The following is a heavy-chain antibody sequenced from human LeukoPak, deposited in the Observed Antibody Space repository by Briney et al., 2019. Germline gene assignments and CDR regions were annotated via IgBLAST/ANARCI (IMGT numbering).Heavy chain of an antibody. CDR2: IDYSEST. J-gene: IGHJ4*02. D-gene: IGHD6-6*01. CDR3: ARDSAARPMTYDY. Sequence: PSETLSLTCSVSGDSIKSGGYSWSWIRQPPGMGLEWIGYIDYSESTYYNPSLKSRLTISVDTSKNQIALKLTSVTAADTAVYYCARDSAARPMTYDYWGQGTLVTVSS. V-gene: IGHV4-31*03. CDR1: GDSIKSGGYS.